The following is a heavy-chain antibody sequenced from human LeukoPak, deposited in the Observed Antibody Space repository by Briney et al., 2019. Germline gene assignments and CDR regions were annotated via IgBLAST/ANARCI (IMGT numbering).Heavy chain of an antibody. CDR2: IIPILGIA. Sequence: SVKVSCKASGGTFSSYAISWVRQAPGQGLEWMGRIIPILGIANYAQKFQGRVTITADKSTSTAYMELGSLRSEDTAVYYCAREPPPGYCSSTSCYRLEYFQHWGQGTLVTVSS. CDR3: AREPPPGYCSSTSCYRLEYFQH. CDR1: GGTFSSYA. V-gene: IGHV1-69*04. J-gene: IGHJ1*01. D-gene: IGHD2-2*02.